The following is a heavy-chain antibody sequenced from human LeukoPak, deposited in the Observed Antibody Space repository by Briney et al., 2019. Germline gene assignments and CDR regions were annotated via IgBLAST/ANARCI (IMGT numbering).Heavy chain of an antibody. CDR2: IYYSGST. CDR3: ARVAQPVGVYYFDY. Sequence: PSETLSLTCTVSGGSISSYYWSWIRQPPGKGLEWIGYIYYSGSTNYNPSLKSRVTISVDTSKNQFSLKLSSVTAADTAVYYCARVAQPVGVYYFDYWGQGTLVAVSS. V-gene: IGHV4-59*01. J-gene: IGHJ4*02. CDR1: GGSISSYY. D-gene: IGHD6-6*01.